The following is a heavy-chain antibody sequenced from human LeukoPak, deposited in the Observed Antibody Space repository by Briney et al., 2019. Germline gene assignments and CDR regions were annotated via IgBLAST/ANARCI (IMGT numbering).Heavy chain of an antibody. D-gene: IGHD5-12*01. CDR1: GFTFSSYG. CDR2: ISFDGSNK. Sequence: GGSLRLSCAASGFTFSSYGMHWVRQAPGKGLEWVAVISFDGSNKYYADSVKGRFTISRDNSKNTLYLQMNSLRAEDTAVYYCAKDTVKVTTIRRVPHYMDVWGKGTTVTISS. J-gene: IGHJ6*03. CDR3: AKDTVKVTTIRRVPHYMDV. V-gene: IGHV3-30*18.